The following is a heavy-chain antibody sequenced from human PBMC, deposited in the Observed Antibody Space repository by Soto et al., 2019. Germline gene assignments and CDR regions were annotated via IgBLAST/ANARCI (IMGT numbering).Heavy chain of an antibody. CDR2: INPKFGNT. Sequence: QVRLVQSGAEVKEPGDSVRVSCEASGYTFTAYHIHWVRQAPGQGLEWMGWINPKFGNTGSAQDFQGRVSMTSDMSISTVYLELRRLTSDDTAIYYCARNLDYYYGRGSGNGHGVWGQGTTVTVFS. CDR1: GYTFTAYH. CDR3: ARNLDYYYGRGSGNGHGV. J-gene: IGHJ6*02. D-gene: IGHD3-10*01. V-gene: IGHV1-2*02.